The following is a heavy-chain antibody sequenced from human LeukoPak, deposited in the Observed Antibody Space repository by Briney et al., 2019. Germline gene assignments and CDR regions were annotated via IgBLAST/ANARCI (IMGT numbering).Heavy chain of an antibody. Sequence: GGSLRLSCAASGFTFSSYGMSWVRQAPGKGLEWVAFIRYDGSNQYYADSVKGRFTISRDNSKNTLYLQLSSLRAEDTAVYYCATVFYYGSGSYFPLGFWGQGTLVTVSS. CDR2: IRYDGSNQ. D-gene: IGHD3-10*01. J-gene: IGHJ4*02. CDR1: GFTFSSYG. V-gene: IGHV3-30*02. CDR3: ATVFYYGSGSYFPLGF.